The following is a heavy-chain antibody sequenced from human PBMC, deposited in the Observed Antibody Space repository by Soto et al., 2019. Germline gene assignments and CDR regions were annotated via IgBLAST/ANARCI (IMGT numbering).Heavy chain of an antibody. D-gene: IGHD3-22*01. CDR1: GFSFSTYV. CDR2: ISHDGKNE. J-gene: IGHJ1*01. V-gene: IGHV3-30*04. CDR3: ATEDYSSGRAGTFQN. Sequence: PGGSLRLSCAASGFSFSTYVMHWVRQAPGKALEWVAAISHDGKNEHYADSVKGRFTISRDNSKNTLYVQVDTLRPEDTAVYYCATEDYSSGRAGTFQNWGQGTLVTVSS.